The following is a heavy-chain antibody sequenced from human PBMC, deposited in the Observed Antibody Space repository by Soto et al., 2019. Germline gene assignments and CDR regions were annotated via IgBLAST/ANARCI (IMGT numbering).Heavy chain of an antibody. CDR1: GFTLNTYG. CDR2: SWCDGTNK. CDR3: ARVGTGSSTPLDI. J-gene: IGHJ3*02. Sequence: GGSLRLSCAASGFTLNTYGMYWVRQAPGKGLEWVAVSWCDGTNKDYADSVKGRFTISRDNAKNSLYLQMNSLRAEDTAVYYCARVGTGSSTPLDIWGQGTMVTVSS. D-gene: IGHD3-9*01. V-gene: IGHV3-33*07.